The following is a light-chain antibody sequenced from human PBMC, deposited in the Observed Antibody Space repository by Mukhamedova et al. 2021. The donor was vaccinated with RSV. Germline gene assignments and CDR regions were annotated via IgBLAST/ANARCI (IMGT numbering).Light chain of an antibody. CDR3: QSYDSSLSGVV. CDR1: SSNIGAGYD. V-gene: IGLV1-40*01. J-gene: IGLJ2*01. Sequence: TGSSSNIGAGYDIHWYQQLPGTAPKLLIYGNNNRPSGVPDRISGSKSGTSASLALTGLQAEDEADYYCQSYDSSLSGVVFGGGTK. CDR2: GNN.